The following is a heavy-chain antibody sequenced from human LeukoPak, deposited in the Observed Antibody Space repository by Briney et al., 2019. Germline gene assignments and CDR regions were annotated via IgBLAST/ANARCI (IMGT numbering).Heavy chain of an antibody. J-gene: IGHJ4*02. CDR2: IRGDGSFG. D-gene: IGHD3-10*01. V-gene: IGHV1-18*01. CDR3: ARGTMVRGSRRGRWDPYYFDY. CDR1: GYTFTSFG. Sequence: AASVTVSCKASGYTFTSFGISWVRRAPGQGLEWMGWIRGDGSFGDYAEKSQGRVTMTTDTSTNTVSMELRSLRPDDTAIYYCARGTMVRGSRRGRWDPYYFDYWGQGTLVTVSS.